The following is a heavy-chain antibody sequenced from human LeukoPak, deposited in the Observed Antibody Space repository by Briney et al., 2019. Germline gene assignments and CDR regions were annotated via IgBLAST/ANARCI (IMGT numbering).Heavy chain of an antibody. V-gene: IGHV3-30*03. CDR3: ARDFGDRRVDYFDY. Sequence: GGSLRLSCAASGFTFSSYGMHWVRQAPGKGLEWVAVISYDGSNKYYADSVKGRFTISRDNSKNTLYLQMNSLRAEDTAVYYCARDFGDRRVDYFDYWGQGTLVTVSS. D-gene: IGHD2-21*01. CDR1: GFTFSSYG. CDR2: ISYDGSNK. J-gene: IGHJ4*02.